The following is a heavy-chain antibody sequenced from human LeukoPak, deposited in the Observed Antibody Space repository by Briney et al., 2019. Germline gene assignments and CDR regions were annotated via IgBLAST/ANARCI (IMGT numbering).Heavy chain of an antibody. D-gene: IGHD1-26*01. CDR3: ARDSVGAAYHY. J-gene: IGHJ4*02. Sequence: ASVKVSCKASGYTFTSYYMHWVRQAPGQGLEWMGWINPNSGGTNYAQTFQGRVTMTRDTSISTAYMELSRLRSDDTAVYYCARDSVGAAYHYWGQGTLVTVSS. CDR1: GYTFTSYY. CDR2: INPNSGGT. V-gene: IGHV1-2*02.